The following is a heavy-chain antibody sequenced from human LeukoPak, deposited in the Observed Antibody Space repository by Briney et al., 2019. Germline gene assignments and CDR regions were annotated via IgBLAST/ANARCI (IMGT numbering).Heavy chain of an antibody. CDR1: GFTFSSYE. CDR3: ARVGVRGVSTFDY. V-gene: IGHV3-48*03. Sequence: GGSLRLSCAASGFTFSSYEMNWVRQAPGKGLEWVSHISSSGSTIYYADSVKGRFTISRDNAKNSLYLQMNSLRAEDTAVYYCARVGVRGVSTFDYWGQGILVPVSS. D-gene: IGHD3-10*01. J-gene: IGHJ4*02. CDR2: ISSSGSTI.